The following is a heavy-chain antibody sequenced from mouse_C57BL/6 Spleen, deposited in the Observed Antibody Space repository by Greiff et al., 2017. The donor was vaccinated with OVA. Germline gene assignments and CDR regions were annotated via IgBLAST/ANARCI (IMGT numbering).Heavy chain of an antibody. CDR1: GFTFSDYG. Sequence: EVKLMESGGGLVKPGGSLKLSCAASGFTFSDYGMHWVRQAPEKGLEWVAYISSGSSTIYYADTVKGRFTISRDNAKNTLFLQMTSLRSEDTAMYYWARRGVVATGVYFDYWGQGTTLTVSS. D-gene: IGHD1-1*01. V-gene: IGHV5-17*01. J-gene: IGHJ2*01. CDR2: ISSGSSTI. CDR3: ARRGVVATGVYFDY.